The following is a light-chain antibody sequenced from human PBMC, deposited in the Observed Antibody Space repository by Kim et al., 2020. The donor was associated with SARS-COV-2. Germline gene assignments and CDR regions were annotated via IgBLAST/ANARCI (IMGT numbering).Light chain of an antibody. CDR1: SHRSYD. CDR3: NSRDSSGNRVV. CDR2: GKN. V-gene: IGLV3-19*01. J-gene: IGLJ2*01. Sequence: ALGQTVRNTCQGDSHRSYDAIWYQQKPGQAPVLVIYGKNNRPTGIPDRFSGSSSGNTAFLTITGAQAEDEADYYCNSRDSSGNRVVFGGGTKLTVL.